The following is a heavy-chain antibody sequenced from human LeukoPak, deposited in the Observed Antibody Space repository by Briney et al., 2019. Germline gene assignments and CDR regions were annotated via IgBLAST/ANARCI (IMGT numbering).Heavy chain of an antibody. V-gene: IGHV3-15*01. CDR3: STGGGVLRFL. CDR1: GINFSNVW. J-gene: IGHJ4*02. Sequence: GGSLRLSCAASGINFSNVWLTWVRQAPGKGLEWVGRIKSKKDGEITDYAAPVKGRLTISRDDSKDTLYLQMISLKTEDTAVYYCSTGGGVLRFLGGQGTLVTVSS. D-gene: IGHD3-3*01. CDR2: IKSKKDGEIT.